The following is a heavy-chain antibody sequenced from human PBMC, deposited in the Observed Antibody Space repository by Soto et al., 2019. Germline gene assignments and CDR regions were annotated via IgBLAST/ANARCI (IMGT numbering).Heavy chain of an antibody. CDR2: VSGDGKST. CDR3: CKTTTFCFDNGALLYS. J-gene: IGHJ5*01. CDR1: GSNISKFA. Sequence: PGGSLRLSCAASGSNISKFAMTWVRRAPGKGLEWLAAVSGDGKSTYYADPANGRFPISRDNSRNTVSLLLTSLRVDDTALYYCCKTTTFCFDNGALLYSWGHGTLVTVSS. D-gene: IGHD2-8*01. V-gene: IGHV3-23*01.